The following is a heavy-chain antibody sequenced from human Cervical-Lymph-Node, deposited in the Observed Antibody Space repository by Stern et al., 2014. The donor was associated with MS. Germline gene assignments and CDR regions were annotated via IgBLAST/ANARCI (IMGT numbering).Heavy chain of an antibody. CDR3: ARLGFCIVGNCYPPLSN. V-gene: IGHV1-2*06. CDR2: IDPKSDDT. Sequence: QVQLGQSGAEVTKPGASVKVSCKASGNFFSDYHLHWVRQAPGQGLEWMGRIDPKSDDTTYAQNFQGRLTMTRDTSIRTAYMELSGLRSDDTAVYFCARLGFCIVGNCYPPLSNWGQGTLVTVSS. D-gene: IGHD2-15*01. CDR1: GNFFSDYH. J-gene: IGHJ4*02.